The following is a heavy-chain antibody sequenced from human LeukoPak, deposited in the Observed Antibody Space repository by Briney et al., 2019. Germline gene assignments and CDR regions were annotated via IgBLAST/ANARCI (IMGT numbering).Heavy chain of an antibody. D-gene: IGHD1-26*01. J-gene: IGHJ4*02. Sequence: PGGSLRLSCAASGFTFSSYAMSWVRQAPGKGLEWVSAISGSGGSTYYADSVKGRFTISRDNSKNTLYLQMNSLRAEDTAVYYCAKWGGGSYGEGLVYWGQGTLVTVSS. V-gene: IGHV3-23*01. CDR2: ISGSGGST. CDR3: AKWGGGSYGEGLVY. CDR1: GFTFSSYA.